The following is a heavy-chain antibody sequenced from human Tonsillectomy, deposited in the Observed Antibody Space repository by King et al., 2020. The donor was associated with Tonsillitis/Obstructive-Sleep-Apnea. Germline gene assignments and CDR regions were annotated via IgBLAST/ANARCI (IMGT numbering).Heavy chain of an antibody. CDR1: GFNFSSYG. Sequence: QVKLVESGGGVVQPGRFLRLSCAASGFNFSSYGMNWVRQAPGKGLQWVAVISYDGNNKYYADSVKGRFTISRDKSKNTVYVQMKSLRAEDTAVYYCAKDHDSTGYYYDAFDVWGQGKMGSVSS. CDR3: AKDHDSTGYYYDAFDV. CDR2: ISYDGNNK. V-gene: IGHV3-30*18. D-gene: IGHD3-22*01. J-gene: IGHJ3*01.